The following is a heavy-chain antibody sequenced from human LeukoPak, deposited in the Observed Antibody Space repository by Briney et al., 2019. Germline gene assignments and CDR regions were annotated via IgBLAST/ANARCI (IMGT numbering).Heavy chain of an antibody. CDR1: GYSISSGYY. V-gene: IGHV4-38-2*01. CDR3: VXXPITMAATGSLDY. Sequence: SETLSLTCAVSGYSISSGYYWGWIRQPPGKGLEWIGSIYHSGSTYYNPSLKSRVIISVDTSKNQFSLKLSSVTAADTAVYYCVXXPITMAATGSLDYWGQGTLVTVSS. CDR2: IYHSGST. J-gene: IGHJ4*02. D-gene: IGHD6-13*01.